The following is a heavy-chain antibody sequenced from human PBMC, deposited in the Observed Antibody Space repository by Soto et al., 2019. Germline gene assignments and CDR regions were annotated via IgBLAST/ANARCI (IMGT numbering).Heavy chain of an antibody. Sequence: GGSLRLSCAASGFTFSSYAMHWVRQAPGKGLEWVAVISYDGSNKYYADSVKGRFTISRDNSKNTLYLQMNSLRAEDTAVYYCARGASITIFGVETDYWGQGTLVTVSS. V-gene: IGHV3-30-3*01. CDR2: ISYDGSNK. D-gene: IGHD3-3*01. J-gene: IGHJ4*02. CDR3: ARGASITIFGVETDY. CDR1: GFTFSSYA.